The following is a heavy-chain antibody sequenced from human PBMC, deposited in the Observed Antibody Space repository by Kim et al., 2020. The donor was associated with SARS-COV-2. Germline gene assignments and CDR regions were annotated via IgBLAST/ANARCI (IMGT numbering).Heavy chain of an antibody. V-gene: IGHV3-48*02. Sequence: GGSLRLSCAASGFTFSSYSMNWVRQAPGKGLEWVSYISSSSSTIYYADSVKGRFTISRDNAKNPLYLQMNSLRDEDTAVYYCAREYSGYDWGAFDIWGQGTMVTVSS. D-gene: IGHD5-12*01. CDR2: ISSSSSTI. CDR1: GFTFSSYS. J-gene: IGHJ3*02. CDR3: AREYSGYDWGAFDI.